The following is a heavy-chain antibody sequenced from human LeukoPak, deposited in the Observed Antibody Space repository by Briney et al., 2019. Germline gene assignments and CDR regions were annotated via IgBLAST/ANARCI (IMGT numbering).Heavy chain of an antibody. J-gene: IGHJ6*02. V-gene: IGHV4-39*01. CDR3: ARHHATMVRGVDYYYGMDV. Sequence: PSETLSLTCTVSGGSISSSSYYWGWIRQPPGKGLEWFGCIYYSGSTYYNPSLKSRVTISVDTSKNQFSLKLSSVTAADTAVYYCARHHATMVRGVDYYYGMDVWGQGTTVTVSS. CDR2: IYYSGST. CDR1: GGSISSSSYY. D-gene: IGHD3-10*01.